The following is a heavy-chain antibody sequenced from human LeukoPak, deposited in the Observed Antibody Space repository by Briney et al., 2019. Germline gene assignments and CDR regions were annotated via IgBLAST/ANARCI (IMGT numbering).Heavy chain of an antibody. CDR3: ARDLAGNSRDY. Sequence: ASVNLSFKASGYTFTGYYMHWVRQAHGQGLEWMGRINPNNGGTNYAQKFQGRVTITRDTSISTAYMELSRLRSDDRAVYYCARDLAGNSRDYWGQGTLVTVSS. V-gene: IGHV1-2*06. CDR2: INPNNGGT. D-gene: IGHD4-23*01. J-gene: IGHJ4*02. CDR1: GYTFTGYY.